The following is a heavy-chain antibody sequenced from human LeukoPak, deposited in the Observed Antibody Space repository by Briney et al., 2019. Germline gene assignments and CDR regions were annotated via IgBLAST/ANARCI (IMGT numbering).Heavy chain of an antibody. Sequence: GGSLRLSCAASGFTFSSFEMSWVRQAPGKGLEWVSAISGSGGSAYYADSVKGRFTISRDNSRNSLSLQMNSLRTEDTALYYCAKDKIAVAANWFDPWGQGTLVTVSS. CDR3: AKDKIAVAANWFDP. J-gene: IGHJ5*02. CDR2: ISGSGGSA. CDR1: GFTFSSFE. D-gene: IGHD6-19*01. V-gene: IGHV3-23*01.